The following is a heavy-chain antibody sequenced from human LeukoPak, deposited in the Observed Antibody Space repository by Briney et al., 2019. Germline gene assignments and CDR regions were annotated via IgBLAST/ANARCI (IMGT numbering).Heavy chain of an antibody. J-gene: IGHJ4*02. CDR1: GFTFSSYA. CDR2: ISGSGGST. D-gene: IGHD4-17*01. Sequence: PGGSLRLSCAASGFTFSSYAMSWVRQAPGKGLEWVSAISGSGGSTYYADSVKGRFTISRDNSKNTLYLQMNSQRAEDTAVYYCAKPGDYGDYLYYFDYWGQGTLVTVSS. CDR3: AKPGDYGDYLYYFDY. V-gene: IGHV3-23*01.